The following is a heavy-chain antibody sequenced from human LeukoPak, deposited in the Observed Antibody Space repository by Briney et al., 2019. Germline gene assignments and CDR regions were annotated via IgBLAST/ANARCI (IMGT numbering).Heavy chain of an antibody. V-gene: IGHV4-34*01. CDR2: INHSGST. Sequence: SETLSLTCAVYGGSFSGYYWSWIRQPPGKGLEWIGEINHSGSTNYNPSLKSRVPISVDTSKNQFSLKLSSVTAADTAVYYCARGNGIAARQNWFDPWGQGTLVTVSS. CDR3: ARGNGIAARQNWFDP. CDR1: GGSFSGYY. J-gene: IGHJ5*02. D-gene: IGHD6-6*01.